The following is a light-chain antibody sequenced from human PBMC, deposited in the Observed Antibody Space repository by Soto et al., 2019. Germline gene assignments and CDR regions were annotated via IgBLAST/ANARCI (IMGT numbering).Light chain of an antibody. CDR1: QTVTTD. Sequence: EIVMTQSPVTLSVSPGERASPSCRGSQTVTTDLAWYQQKPGQAPRLLIYGASTRATGIPARFSGSGSGTEFTLTISSLQSEDFAVYYCQQYNNWLTWTFGQGTKVDIK. CDR3: QQYNNWLTWT. CDR2: GAS. J-gene: IGKJ1*01. V-gene: IGKV3-15*01.